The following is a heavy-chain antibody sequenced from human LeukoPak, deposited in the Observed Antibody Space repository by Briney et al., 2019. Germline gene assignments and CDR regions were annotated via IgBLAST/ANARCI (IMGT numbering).Heavy chain of an antibody. CDR3: AKDTNYDSSGYTFDY. CDR2: ISWNSGSI. Sequence: SLRLSCAASGFTFDDYAMHWVRQAPGKGLEWVSGISWNSGSIGYADSVKGRFTISRDNAKNSLYLQMNSLRAEDTALYYCAKDTNYDSSGYTFDYWGQGTLVTVSS. J-gene: IGHJ4*02. V-gene: IGHV3-9*01. CDR1: GFTFDDYA. D-gene: IGHD3-22*01.